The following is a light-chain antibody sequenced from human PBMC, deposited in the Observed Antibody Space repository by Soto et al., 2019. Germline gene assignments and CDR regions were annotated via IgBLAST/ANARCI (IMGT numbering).Light chain of an antibody. CDR2: GAS. J-gene: IGKJ2*01. Sequence: DIQMTQSPSSLSASVGDRVTITCRASQSISTFLNWYQQKPGKAPELLIYGASNLQGGVPSRFSGSGSGTDFTLPISSLQPEDYTPYYCLQTYNAPPFAFGQGTKVEIK. CDR3: LQTYNAPPFA. CDR1: QSISTF. V-gene: IGKV1-39*01.